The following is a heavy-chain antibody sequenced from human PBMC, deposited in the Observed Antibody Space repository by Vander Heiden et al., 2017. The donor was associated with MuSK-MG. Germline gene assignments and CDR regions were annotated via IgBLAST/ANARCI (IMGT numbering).Heavy chain of an antibody. J-gene: IGHJ4*02. CDR1: GFPLDDYG. CDR3: ARDPIGVGATYPFDY. CDR2: INWNGGST. V-gene: IGHV3-20*04. D-gene: IGHD1-26*01. Sequence: EVQLVESGGGVVRPGGSLRLSCAASGFPLDDYGMSWVRQAPGKGLEWVSGINWNGGSTGYADSVKGRFTISRDNAKNSLYLQMNSLRAEDTALYYCARDPIGVGATYPFDYWGQGTLVTVSS.